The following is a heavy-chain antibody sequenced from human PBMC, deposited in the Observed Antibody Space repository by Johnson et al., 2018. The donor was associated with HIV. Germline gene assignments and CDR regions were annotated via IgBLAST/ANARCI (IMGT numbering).Heavy chain of an antibody. D-gene: IGHD6-6*01. J-gene: IGHJ3*02. CDR3: ARDRRDVSSSRWFGPTRRAFDI. V-gene: IGHV3-74*03. Sequence: EVQLVESGGGLVQPGGSLRLSCAASGFAFRTYWMVWVRQVPGKRPVWVARIYNDGSRTTYADSVRGRFTISRDNAKNSLYLQMSSLRAEDTAVYYRARDRRDVSSSRWFGPTRRAFDIWGQGTMVTVSS. CDR2: IYNDGSRT. CDR1: GFAFRTYW.